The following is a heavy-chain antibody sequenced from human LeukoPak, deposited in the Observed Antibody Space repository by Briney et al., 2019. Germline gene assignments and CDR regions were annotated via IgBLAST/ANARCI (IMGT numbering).Heavy chain of an antibody. J-gene: IGHJ4*02. CDR2: INPSGGST. CDR1: GYTFTSYY. V-gene: IGHV1-46*01. CDR3: ARNYYDILTGYYSDY. Sequence: ASVKVSCRASGYTFTSYYMHWVRQAPGQGLEWMGIINPSGGSTSYAQKFQGRVTMTRDTSTSTVYMELSSLRSEDTAVYYCARNYYDILTGYYSDYWGQGTLVSVSS. D-gene: IGHD3-9*01.